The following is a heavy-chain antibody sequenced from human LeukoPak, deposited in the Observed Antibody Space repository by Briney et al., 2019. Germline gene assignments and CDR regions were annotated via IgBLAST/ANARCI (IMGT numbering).Heavy chain of an antibody. Sequence: ASVKVSCKASGYTFTSYDINWVGQATGQGLEWMGWMNPNSGNTGSAQRFQGRVTLTRDTSISTAYMELSSLRSEDTAVYYCARVWGSIDYWGQGTLVTVSS. CDR2: MNPNSGNT. J-gene: IGHJ4*02. CDR3: ARVWGSIDY. V-gene: IGHV1-8*01. CDR1: GYTFTSYD. D-gene: IGHD7-27*01.